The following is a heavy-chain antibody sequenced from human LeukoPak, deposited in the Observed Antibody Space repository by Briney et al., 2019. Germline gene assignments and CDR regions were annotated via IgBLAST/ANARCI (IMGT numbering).Heavy chain of an antibody. CDR1: SSSSYY. D-gene: IGHD2-15*01. V-gene: IGHV3-11*04. J-gene: IGHJ3*02. Sequence: SSSSYYWGWIRQPPGKGLEWVSYISSGGRTIYYADSVKGRFTMPRDNAKNSLYLQMNSLRAEDTAVYYCARPVVAATTPDTFDIWGQGTMVTVSS. CDR3: ARPVVAATTPDTFDI. CDR2: ISSGGRTI.